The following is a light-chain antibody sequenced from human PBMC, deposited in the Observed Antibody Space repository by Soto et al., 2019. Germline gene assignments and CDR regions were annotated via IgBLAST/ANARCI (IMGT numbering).Light chain of an antibody. CDR3: QQHGTSPYT. J-gene: IGKJ2*01. V-gene: IGKV3-20*01. CDR1: QRISSNS. CDR2: DAS. Sequence: EIVLTQSPGTLSLSPGERATLSCRASQRISSNSLAWYQQKPGQAPRLLIYDASNRATGIPDRFSGSGSGTDFTLTISRLEPEDFAVYYCQQHGTSPYTFGQGTVLEIK.